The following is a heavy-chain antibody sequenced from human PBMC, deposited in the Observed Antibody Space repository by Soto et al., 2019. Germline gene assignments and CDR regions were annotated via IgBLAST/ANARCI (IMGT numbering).Heavy chain of an antibody. Sequence: PLESLRLSCAASGVSGFTFSKYAMSWVRQAPGKGLEWVSTIGGTGGFVTYYADSVKGRFTISRDNSKNKLYLQMDNLRAEDTAHSVCAHDPLGVANENDHHMDVWGQ. D-gene: IGHD1-1*01. J-gene: IGHJ6*02. CDR3: AHDPLGVANENDHHMDV. CDR2: IGGTGGFVT. V-gene: IGHV3-23*01. CDR1: GVSGFTFSKYA.